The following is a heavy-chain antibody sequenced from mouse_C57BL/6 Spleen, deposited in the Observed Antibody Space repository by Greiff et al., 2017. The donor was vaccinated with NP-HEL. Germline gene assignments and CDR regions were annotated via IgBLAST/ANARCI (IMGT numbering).Heavy chain of an antibody. V-gene: IGHV1-53*01. J-gene: IGHJ2*01. CDR3: ARGPSWKAYMDC. CDR2: INPSNGGT. CDR1: GYTFTSYW. Sequence: QVQLQQPGTELVKPGASVKLSCKSSGYTFTSYWMHWVKQRPGQGLEWIGNINPSNGGTNYNEKFKSKATLNVDKSSSTAYMQLSSVTSEDSAVYYCARGPSWKAYMDCWGEGTTLTVAS.